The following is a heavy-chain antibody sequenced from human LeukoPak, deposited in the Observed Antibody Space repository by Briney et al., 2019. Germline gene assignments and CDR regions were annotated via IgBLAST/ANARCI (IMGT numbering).Heavy chain of an antibody. CDR3: ARSPGTLWFGELHNTNWFDP. V-gene: IGHV3-30*03. Sequence: GGSLRLSCAASGFTFSSSGMHWVRQAPGTGLEWVAFISHEGTEKYFADSVKGRFTISRDSSKNTLYLQMNSLRDEDTAVYYCARSPGTLWFGELHNTNWFDPWGQGTLVTVSS. D-gene: IGHD3-10*01. CDR2: ISHEGTEK. J-gene: IGHJ5*02. CDR1: GFTFSSSG.